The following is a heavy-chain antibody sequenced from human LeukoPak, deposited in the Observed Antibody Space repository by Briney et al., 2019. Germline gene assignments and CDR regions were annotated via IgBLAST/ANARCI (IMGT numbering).Heavy chain of an antibody. D-gene: IGHD3-3*01. CDR3: ARVRSYDFWSGYYYYYYYMDV. Sequence: KPSETLSLTCTVSGGSISSYYWSWIRQPAGKGLEWIGRIYTSGSTNYNPSLKSRVTISVDTSKNQFSLKLSSVTAADTAVYYCARVRSYDFWSGYYYYYYYMDVWGKGTTVTISS. CDR1: GGSISSYY. CDR2: IYTSGST. V-gene: IGHV4-4*07. J-gene: IGHJ6*03.